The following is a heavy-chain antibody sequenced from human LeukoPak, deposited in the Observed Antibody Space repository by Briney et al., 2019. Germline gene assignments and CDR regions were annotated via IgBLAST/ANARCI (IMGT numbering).Heavy chain of an antibody. V-gene: IGHV3-53*01. Sequence: PGGSLRLSCAASGFTVSSNYMSWVRQAPGKGLEWVSLIYSGGVTYYADSVKGRFIISRDNSKNTLFLQMNSLRAEDTAVYYCARAPSGWSDYRYFDLWGRGTLVTVSS. D-gene: IGHD6-19*01. CDR3: ARAPSGWSDYRYFDL. CDR1: GFTVSSNY. CDR2: IYSGGVT. J-gene: IGHJ2*01.